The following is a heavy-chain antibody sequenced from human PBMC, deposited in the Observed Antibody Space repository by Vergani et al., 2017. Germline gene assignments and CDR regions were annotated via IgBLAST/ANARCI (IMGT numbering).Heavy chain of an antibody. CDR3: ARDQTDPYDYVWGSYRTPYYYYGMDV. D-gene: IGHD3-16*02. Sequence: QVQLVQSGAEVKKPGSSVKVSCKASGVTFSSYTISWVRQAPGQGLEWMGRIIPILGIANYAQTFQGRVTITADKSTSTAYMELSSLRSEDTAVYYCARDQTDPYDYVWGSYRTPYYYYGMDVWGQGTTVTVSS. CDR2: IIPILGIA. J-gene: IGHJ6*02. V-gene: IGHV1-69*08. CDR1: GVTFSSYT.